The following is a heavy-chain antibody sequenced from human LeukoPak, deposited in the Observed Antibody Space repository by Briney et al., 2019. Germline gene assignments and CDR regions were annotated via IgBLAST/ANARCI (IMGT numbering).Heavy chain of an antibody. V-gene: IGHV3-53*01. Sequence: GGSLRLSCAASGFSVRTNYMSWVRQAPGKGLEWVSVIYSGGTIRYADSVKGRFTISRDNSRDTLHLQMNSLRVDDTAMYYCVRAVHHLFYSDSSGYGDAFDVWGQGTVVTVSS. CDR1: GFSVRTNY. D-gene: IGHD3-22*01. CDR3: VRAVHHLFYSDSSGYGDAFDV. J-gene: IGHJ3*01. CDR2: IYSGGTI.